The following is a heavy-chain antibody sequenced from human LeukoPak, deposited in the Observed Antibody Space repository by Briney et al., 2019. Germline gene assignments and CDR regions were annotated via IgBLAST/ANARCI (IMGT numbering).Heavy chain of an antibody. CDR3: ARAIYDSSGPFDY. V-gene: IGHV4-30-4*01. J-gene: IGHJ4*02. D-gene: IGHD3-22*01. CDR2: IYYSGST. Sequence: SQTLSLTCTVSGGSLSSGDYYWSWLRQPPGTGREWIGYIYYSGSTYYNPSLKSRVTISVDTSKNQFSLKLSSVTAADTAVYYCARAIYDSSGPFDYWGQGTLVTVSS. CDR1: GGSLSSGDYY.